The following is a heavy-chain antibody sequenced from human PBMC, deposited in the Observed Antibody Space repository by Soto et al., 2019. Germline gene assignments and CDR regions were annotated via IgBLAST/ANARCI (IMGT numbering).Heavy chain of an antibody. J-gene: IGHJ5*02. CDR2: IVPSDSYT. Sequence: EVQLVQSGAEVKKPGESLRISCKGSGYSFTSYWISWVRQMPGKGLEWMGRIVPSDSYTNYSPSFQGHVTISADKSISTAYLQWSSLKASDTAMYYCARHVPSQYTAMVPFDPWGQGTLVTVSS. D-gene: IGHD5-18*01. V-gene: IGHV5-10-1*01. CDR3: ARHVPSQYTAMVPFDP. CDR1: GYSFTSYW.